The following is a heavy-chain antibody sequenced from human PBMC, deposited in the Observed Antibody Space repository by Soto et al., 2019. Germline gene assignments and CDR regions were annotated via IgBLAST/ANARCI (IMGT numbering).Heavy chain of an antibody. CDR2: IIPIFGTA. Sequence: SVKVSCKASGGTFSSYAISWVRQAPGQGLEWMGGIIPIFGTANYAQKFQGRVTITADESTSTAYMELSSLRSEDTAVYYCARKYCSGGSCYHYYYGMDVWGQGTTVTVSS. D-gene: IGHD2-15*01. CDR1: GGTFSSYA. J-gene: IGHJ6*02. CDR3: ARKYCSGGSCYHYYYGMDV. V-gene: IGHV1-69*13.